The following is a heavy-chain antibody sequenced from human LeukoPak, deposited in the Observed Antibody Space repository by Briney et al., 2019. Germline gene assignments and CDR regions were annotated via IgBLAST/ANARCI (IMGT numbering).Heavy chain of an antibody. CDR1: GYTFTSYG. CDR2: ISTYNGNR. CDR3: ARYASSGYYPPYGMDV. J-gene: IGHJ6*02. D-gene: IGHD3-22*01. Sequence: ASVKVSCKASGYTFTSYGISWVRQAPGQGLEWMGWISTYNGNRNYAQKLQGRVTMTTDTSTSTAYMELRSLRSDDTAVYYCARYASSGYYPPYGMDVWGQGTTVTVSS. V-gene: IGHV1-18*01.